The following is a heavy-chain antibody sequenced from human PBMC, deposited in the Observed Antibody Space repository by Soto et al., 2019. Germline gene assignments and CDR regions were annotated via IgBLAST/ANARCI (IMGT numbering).Heavy chain of an antibody. J-gene: IGHJ4*02. V-gene: IGHV3-23*01. CDR3: AKEGALGLYYFDY. D-gene: IGHD3-10*01. CDR2: ISAGGSST. Sequence: PGGSLRVSCASSGFTFSSYVMIWVRQAPGKGLEWVSTISAGGSSTYYADSVKGRFTISRDNSKNTLYLQMNSLRPEDTAVYYCAKEGALGLYYFDYWGQGTLVTVSS. CDR1: GFTFSSYV.